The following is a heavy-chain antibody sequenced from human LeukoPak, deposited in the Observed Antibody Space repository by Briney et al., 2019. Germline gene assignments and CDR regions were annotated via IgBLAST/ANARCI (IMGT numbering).Heavy chain of an antibody. CDR2: IYTSGST. J-gene: IGHJ2*01. Sequence: SETLSLTCTVSGGSISSYYWSWIRQPAGKGLEWSGRIYTSGSTNYNPSLKSRVTMSVDTSKNQFSLKLSSVTAADTAVYYCARGMMATVLGENFDLWGRGTLVTVSS. CDR1: GGSISSYY. D-gene: IGHD5-24*01. V-gene: IGHV4-4*07. CDR3: ARGMMATVLGENFDL.